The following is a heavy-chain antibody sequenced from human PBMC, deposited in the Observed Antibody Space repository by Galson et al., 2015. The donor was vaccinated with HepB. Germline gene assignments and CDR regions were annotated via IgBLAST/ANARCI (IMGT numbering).Heavy chain of an antibody. CDR2: TYYRSKWYN. J-gene: IGHJ5*02. CDR3: AQGRHELIVGGAYSWFDP. D-gene: IGHD1-26*01. Sequence: CAISGDSVSSNSAAWNWIRQSPSRGLEWLGRTYYRSKWYNDYAVSVKCRITINPDTSKNQFSLQLNSVTPEDTAVYYCAQGRHELIVGGAYSWFDPWGQGTLVTVSS. CDR1: GDSVSSNSAA. V-gene: IGHV6-1*01.